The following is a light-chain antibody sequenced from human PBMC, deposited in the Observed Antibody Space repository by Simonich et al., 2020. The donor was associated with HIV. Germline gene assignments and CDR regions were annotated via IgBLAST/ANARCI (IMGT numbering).Light chain of an antibody. CDR2: WAS. J-gene: IGKJ4*01. Sequence: DIVMTQSPDSLAVSLGERATINCKSSQSVLYSSNNNNYLAWYQQKPEQPPKLLIYWASTRKSGVPDRFSGSGSGTDFTLTISSLQAEDVAVYYCQQYYSTLTFGGGTKVEIK. CDR3: QQYYSTLT. V-gene: IGKV4-1*01. CDR1: QSVLYSSNNNNY.